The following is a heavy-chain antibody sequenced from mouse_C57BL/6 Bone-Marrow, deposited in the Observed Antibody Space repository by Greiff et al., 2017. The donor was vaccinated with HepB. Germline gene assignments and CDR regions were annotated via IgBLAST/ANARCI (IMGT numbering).Heavy chain of an antibody. CDR3: ARHGGGYGNYWYFDV. V-gene: IGHV2-6-1*01. CDR2: IWSDGST. J-gene: IGHJ1*03. D-gene: IGHD2-1*01. CDR1: GFSLTSYG. Sequence: VQGVESGPGLVAPSQSLSITCTVSGFSLTSYGVHWVRQPPGKGLEWLVVIWSDGSTTYNSALKSRLSISKDNSKSQVFLKMNSLQTDDTAMYYCARHGGGYGNYWYFDVWGTGTTVTVSS.